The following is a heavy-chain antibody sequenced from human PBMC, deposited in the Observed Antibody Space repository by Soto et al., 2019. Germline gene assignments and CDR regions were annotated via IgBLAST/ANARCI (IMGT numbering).Heavy chain of an antibody. CDR1: GHSISSSMDN. D-gene: IGHD6-13*01. V-gene: IGHV4-39*01. Sequence: PXETLSLTCTVSGHSISSSMDNGGWIRQPPGQGLEWIGSFYPRGSTNYNPSLKSRVTISVDTSRNHFSLNLRSVTAADTAVYYCARRRSSFAVPRRMDRNWFDPWGQGALVTVSS. CDR2: FYPRGST. CDR3: ARRRSSFAVPRRMDRNWFDP. J-gene: IGHJ5*02.